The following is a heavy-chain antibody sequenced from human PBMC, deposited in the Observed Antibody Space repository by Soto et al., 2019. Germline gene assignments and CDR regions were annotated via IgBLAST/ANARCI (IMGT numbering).Heavy chain of an antibody. V-gene: IGHV3-33*01. CDR3: ARPDYYDSSGQAPDV. CDR1: GFTFSSYG. CDR2: IWYDGSNK. Sequence: GGSLRLSCAASGFTFSSYGMHWVRQAPGKGLEWVAVIWYDGSNKYYADSVKGRFTISRDNSKNTLYLQMNSLRAEDTAVYYCARPDYYDSSGQAPDVWGQGTTVTVSS. J-gene: IGHJ6*02. D-gene: IGHD3-22*01.